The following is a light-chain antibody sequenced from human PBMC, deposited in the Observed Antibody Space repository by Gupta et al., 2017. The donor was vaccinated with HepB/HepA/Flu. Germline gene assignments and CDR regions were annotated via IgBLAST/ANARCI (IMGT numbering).Light chain of an antibody. Sequence: DIQMTQSPSSLSASVGDRVTITCRASQSISTYLNWYQQRPGKAPNLLIYVASSLQSGVPSRFSGSGSVTDFTLTISSLQPEDFATYYCQQSYSTPSTFGQGTKVEIK. CDR2: VAS. J-gene: IGKJ1*01. V-gene: IGKV1-39*01. CDR1: QSISTY. CDR3: QQSYSTPST.